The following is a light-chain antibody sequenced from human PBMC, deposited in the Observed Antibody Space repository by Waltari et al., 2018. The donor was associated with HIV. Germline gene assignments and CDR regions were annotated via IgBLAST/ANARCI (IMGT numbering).Light chain of an antibody. CDR2: LTS. Sequence: DILLTQSPLSLPATPGEPASISCRSNQSLLHSNGYNYLDWYLQKPGQPQHLLISLTSDRASGVPDRFSGSGSGTDFILKISKVEAGDVGIYYCMQALQTPWTFGQGTRVEIK. CDR3: MQALQTPWT. J-gene: IGKJ1*01. V-gene: IGKV2-28*01. CDR1: QSLLHSNGYNY.